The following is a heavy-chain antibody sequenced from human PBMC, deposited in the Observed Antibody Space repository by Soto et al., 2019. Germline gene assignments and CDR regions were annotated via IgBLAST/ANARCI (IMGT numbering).Heavy chain of an antibody. CDR1: GDSISTSNYY. CDR2: VFYSGSS. D-gene: IGHD2-2*01. CDR3: ASRKREEICSSGNCYFTY. J-gene: IGHJ4*02. Sequence: QLQLQESGPGLLKPSETLSLTCTVSGDSISTSNYYWSWIRQSPGKGLEWIGSVFYSGSSYYNPSRKSRVTISVDASRNQFSLRVNSVTAADTAVYYCASRKREEICSSGNCYFTYWGQGTLVTVSS. V-gene: IGHV4-39*01.